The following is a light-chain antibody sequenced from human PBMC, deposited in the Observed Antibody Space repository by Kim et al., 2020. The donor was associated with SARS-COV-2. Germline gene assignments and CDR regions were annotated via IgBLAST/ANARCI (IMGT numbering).Light chain of an antibody. CDR3: RQSDHYWT. Sequence: DIQMTQSPSAVSASVGDRVTITRRASQNIDKYLAWYQQKPGEAPKLLIHDASDLESGVPSRFSGSGSGTDFTLTINSLQPDDFATYFCRQSDHYWTFGLGTQVDLK. CDR1: QNIDKY. J-gene: IGKJ1*01. V-gene: IGKV1-5*01. CDR2: DAS.